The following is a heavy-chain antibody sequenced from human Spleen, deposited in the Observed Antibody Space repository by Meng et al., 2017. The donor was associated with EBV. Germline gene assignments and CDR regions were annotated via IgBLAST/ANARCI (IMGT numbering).Heavy chain of an antibody. D-gene: IGHD3-22*01. CDR2: IYWDDDK. CDR1: GFSLSSGGVG. Sequence: QHPLKVSGPTLVKPTQTVTLTCTVSGFSLSSGGVGVGWIRQPPGKALECLALIYWDDDKRYSPSLRSRLTITKDTSKNQVVLTVTNMDPADTATYYCVHFMYADTSGYPRRGFDSWGQGTLVTVSS. CDR3: VHFMYADTSGYPRRGFDS. V-gene: IGHV2-5*02. J-gene: IGHJ4*02.